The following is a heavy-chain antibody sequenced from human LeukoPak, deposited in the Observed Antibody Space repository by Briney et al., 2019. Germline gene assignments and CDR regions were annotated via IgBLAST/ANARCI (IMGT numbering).Heavy chain of an antibody. CDR3: ARGGILHGSGRGFDY. V-gene: IGHV3-66*01. CDR1: GITISSNH. Sequence: QPGGSLRLSCAASGITISSNHMTWVRQAPGKGLEWVSVIYDGGSTYYADSVKGRFTISRDNPKNTLYLQMNSLRAEDTAVYYCARGGILHGSGRGFDYWGQGTLVTVSS. D-gene: IGHD3-10*01. CDR2: IYDGGST. J-gene: IGHJ4*02.